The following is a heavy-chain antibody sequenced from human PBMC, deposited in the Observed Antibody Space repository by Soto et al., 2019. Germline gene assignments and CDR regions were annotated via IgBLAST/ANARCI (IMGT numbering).Heavy chain of an antibody. D-gene: IGHD3-16*01. J-gene: IGHJ4*02. CDR2: IRSKANNYAT. Sequence: EVQLVESGGGLVQPGGSLKXSCAAAGXTFXGSAIHWVRQASGKGLEWVGRIRSKANNYATAYAASVRGRFSISRDDSKNTAYLQMNSLKIEDTAVYYCTGSDAPSGLGYWGLGTLVTVSS. CDR1: GXTFXGSA. V-gene: IGHV3-73*02. CDR3: TGSDAPSGLGY.